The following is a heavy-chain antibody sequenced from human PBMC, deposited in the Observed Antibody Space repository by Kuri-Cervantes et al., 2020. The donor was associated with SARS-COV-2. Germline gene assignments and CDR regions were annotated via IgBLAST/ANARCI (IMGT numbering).Heavy chain of an antibody. CDR1: GGTFSGYA. D-gene: IGHD2-2*02. J-gene: IGHJ5*02. V-gene: IGHV1-69*05. Sequence: SVKVSCKASGGTFSGYAISWVRQAPGQGLEWMGGIIPIFGTANYAQKFQGRVTITTDESTSTAYMELSSLRSEDTAVYYCARDRGPGQLLYSAFRWFDPWGQGTLVTVSS. CDR3: ARDRGPGQLLYSAFRWFDP. CDR2: IIPIFGTA.